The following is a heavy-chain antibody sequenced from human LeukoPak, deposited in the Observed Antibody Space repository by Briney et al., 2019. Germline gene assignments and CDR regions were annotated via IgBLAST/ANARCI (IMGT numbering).Heavy chain of an antibody. D-gene: IGHD3-9*01. CDR3: AEGPDILTGYWDDFDY. J-gene: IGHJ4*02. Sequence: PSETLSLTCTVSGGSISSYYWSWIRQPPGKGLEWIGYIYYSGSTNYNPSLKSRVTISVDTSKNQFSLKLSSVTAEDTAVYYCAEGPDILTGYWDDFDYWGQGTLVTVSS. CDR1: GGSISSYY. CDR2: IYYSGST. V-gene: IGHV4-59*01.